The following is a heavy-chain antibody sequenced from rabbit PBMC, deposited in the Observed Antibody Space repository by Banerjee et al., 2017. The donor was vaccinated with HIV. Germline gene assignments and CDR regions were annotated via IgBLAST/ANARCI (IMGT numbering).Heavy chain of an antibody. J-gene: IGHJ6*01. Sequence: QSLEESGGDLVKPGGSLTLTCTASGLDFSSSYWICWVRQAPGKGLEWIACIYTSSGSTYYATWAKGRFTISGTSSTTVTLQMTSLTAADTATYFCARGDISSAWGADLWGPGTLVTVS. CDR1: GLDFSSSYW. CDR3: ARGDISSAWGADL. V-gene: IGHV1S40*01. D-gene: IGHD4-1*01. CDR2: IYTSSGST.